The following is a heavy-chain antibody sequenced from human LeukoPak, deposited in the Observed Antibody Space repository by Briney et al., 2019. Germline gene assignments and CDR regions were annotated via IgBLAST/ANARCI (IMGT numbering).Heavy chain of an antibody. CDR1: GFTFSSCA. D-gene: IGHD2-2*01. J-gene: IGHJ4*02. V-gene: IGHV3-23*01. CDR2: ISDSGST. CDR3: AKGRASTSSYEY. Sequence: GGSLRLSCAASGFTFSSCAMSWVRQAPGKGLEWVSFISDSGSTYYADSVMGRFTMSRDTSKNTLYLEMNSLRDDDTAAYYCAKGRASTSSYEYWGQGTLVTVSS.